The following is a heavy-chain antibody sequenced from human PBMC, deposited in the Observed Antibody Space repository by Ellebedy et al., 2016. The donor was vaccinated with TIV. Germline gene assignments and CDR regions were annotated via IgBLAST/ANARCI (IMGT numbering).Heavy chain of an antibody. V-gene: IGHV3-7*04. CDR3: ARGLSNAFDI. Sequence: GESLKISCAASGFTFSSYAMSWVRQAPGKGLEWVAHIKTDGSETYYVDSVKGRFTISRDKAKNSLYLQMNSLRVEDTAVYYCARGLSNAFDIWGQGTMVTVSS. CDR1: GFTFSSYA. CDR2: IKTDGSET. J-gene: IGHJ3*02. D-gene: IGHD4-11*01.